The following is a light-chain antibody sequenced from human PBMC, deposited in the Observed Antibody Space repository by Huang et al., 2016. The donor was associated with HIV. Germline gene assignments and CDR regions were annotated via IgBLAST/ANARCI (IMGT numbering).Light chain of an antibody. V-gene: IGKV1-39*01. CDR2: AVS. CDR1: QSITTF. J-gene: IGKJ2*01. CDR3: QKSHTAPYT. Sequence: DIQMTQSPSSLSASVGDRVTISCRASQSITTFLNWYQQTPGKAPNLLIHAVSNLQGGVPSRFSGSGSETDFNLTISSLQPEDFATYYCQKSHTAPYTFGQGTNLEIK.